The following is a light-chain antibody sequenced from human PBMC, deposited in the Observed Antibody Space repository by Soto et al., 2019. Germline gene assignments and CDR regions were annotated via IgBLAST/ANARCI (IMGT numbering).Light chain of an antibody. Sequence: EIVMTQSPATLSVSPGERATLSCRASQSVSSNLAWYQQKPGQAPRLLIYLASNRAAGIPARFSGSGSGTDFTLTISSLEPEDFAVYYCQQRSNWPITFGQGTRLEIK. CDR3: QQRSNWPIT. CDR1: QSVSSN. V-gene: IGKV3-11*01. CDR2: LAS. J-gene: IGKJ5*01.